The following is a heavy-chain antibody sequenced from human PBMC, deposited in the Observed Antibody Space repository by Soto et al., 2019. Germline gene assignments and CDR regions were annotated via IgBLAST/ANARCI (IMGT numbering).Heavy chain of an antibody. V-gene: IGHV1-69*01. Sequence: QVQLVQSGAEVKKPGSSVKVSCKASGGTFSSYAISWVRQAPGQGLEWMGGIIPIFGTANYAQKFQGRVTITADESTSTAYMELSSLRSEDKAVYSCARVDTAMVTGYYGMDVWGQGTTVTVSS. J-gene: IGHJ6*02. D-gene: IGHD5-18*01. CDR1: GGTFSSYA. CDR3: ARVDTAMVTGYYGMDV. CDR2: IIPIFGTA.